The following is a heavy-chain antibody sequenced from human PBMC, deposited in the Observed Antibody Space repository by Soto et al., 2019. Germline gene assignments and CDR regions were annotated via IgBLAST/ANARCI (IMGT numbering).Heavy chain of an antibody. CDR1: GYTFTSYY. J-gene: IGHJ5*02. CDR3: ARGGGIVVVTAPYDR. D-gene: IGHD2-21*02. Sequence: ASVKVSCKASGYTFTSYYMNWVRQAPGQGLEWLGIINPSGGYTTYAQRFLGRVTMTSDTSTSTVHMELGSLTSEDTAMYYCARGGGIVVVTAPYDRWGQGTLVTVPS. V-gene: IGHV1-46*03. CDR2: INPSGGYT.